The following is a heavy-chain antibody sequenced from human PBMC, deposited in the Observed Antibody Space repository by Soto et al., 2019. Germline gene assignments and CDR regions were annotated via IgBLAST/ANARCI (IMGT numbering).Heavy chain of an antibody. CDR2: INPSGGRT. Sequence: QVQLVQSGAEVKKPGASVKVSCKASGYTFTTYHMHWVRQAPGQGLEWMGIINPSGGRTSYPQKCQGRVTMTRDTSTSTVYMELSSLRSEDTAVYYCARATVTTMVDYFDYWGQGTLVTVSS. CDR3: ARATVTTMVDYFDY. J-gene: IGHJ4*02. V-gene: IGHV1-46*01. D-gene: IGHD4-17*01. CDR1: GYTFTTYH.